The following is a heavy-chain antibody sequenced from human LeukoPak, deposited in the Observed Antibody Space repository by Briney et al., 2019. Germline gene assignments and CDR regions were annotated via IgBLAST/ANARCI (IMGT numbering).Heavy chain of an antibody. V-gene: IGHV3-11*01. Sequence: KPGGSLRLSCAASGFTFSDFQMSWIRQAPGKGLECISYISSSGDTMYYADSVKGRFTISRDNAKNSLYLQLNSLRAEDTAVYYCARLKRRPAYFDYWGQGTLVTVSS. CDR2: ISSSGDTM. CDR3: ARLKRRPAYFDY. J-gene: IGHJ4*02. CDR1: GFTFSDFQ.